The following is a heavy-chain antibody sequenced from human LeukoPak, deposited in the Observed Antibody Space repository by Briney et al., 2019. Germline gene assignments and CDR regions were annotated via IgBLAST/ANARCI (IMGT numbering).Heavy chain of an antibody. D-gene: IGHD6-19*01. CDR1: GGSISSGSYD. CDR2: IYNSGST. J-gene: IGHJ4*02. V-gene: IGHV4-61*02. CDR3: ARGISGEFDY. Sequence: SENLSLTCTVSGGSISSGSYDWSWPRQAAGKGLEWIGRIYNSGSTNYNPSLKSRVTISVDTYKNQFSLKLSSVTAADTAVYYCARGISGEFDYWGRGTLVTVSS.